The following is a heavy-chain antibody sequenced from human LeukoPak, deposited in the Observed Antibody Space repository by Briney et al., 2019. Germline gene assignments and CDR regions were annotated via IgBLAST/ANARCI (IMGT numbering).Heavy chain of an antibody. D-gene: IGHD3-22*01. CDR2: INPNSGGT. CDR3: ARKERGDTYYYDSSGHADH. V-gene: IGHV1-2*02. Sequence: GASVKVSCKASGYTFTGYYMHWVRQAPGQGLEWMGWINPNSGGTNYAQKFQGGVTMTRDTSISTAYMELSRPRSDDTAVYYCARKERGDTYYYDSSGHADHWGQGTLVTVSS. J-gene: IGHJ4*02. CDR1: GYTFTGYY.